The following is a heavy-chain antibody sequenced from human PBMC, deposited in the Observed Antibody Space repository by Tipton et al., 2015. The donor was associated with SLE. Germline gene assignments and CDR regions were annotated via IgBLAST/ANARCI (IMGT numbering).Heavy chain of an antibody. CDR3: ARDGGTGIDGSEFDP. V-gene: IGHV1-69*01. Sequence: QSEPEVKKPGSSAKVSCKASGGTFSTYAISWVRQAPGQGLEWMGGIIPIFGKANYAQKFQGRVTITADESTSTAYMELSSLRSEDTAVYYCARDGGTGIDGSEFDPWGQGTLVTVSS. J-gene: IGHJ5*02. D-gene: IGHD3-10*01. CDR2: IIPIFGKA. CDR1: GGTFSTYA.